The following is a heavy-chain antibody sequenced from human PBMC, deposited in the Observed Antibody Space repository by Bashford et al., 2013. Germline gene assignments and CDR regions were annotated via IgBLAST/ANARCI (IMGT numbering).Heavy chain of an antibody. V-gene: IGHV3-7*01. Sequence: VRQAPGKGLEWVANIKQDGSEKHYVDSVKGRFTISRDNANNSLDLQMNSLRVEDTAVYYCWGRTSYYSGSNADYFDWWARDPGHRLL. CDR2: IKQDGSEK. J-gene: IGHJ4*03. D-gene: IGHD3-22*01. CDR3: WGRTSYYSGSNADYFDW.